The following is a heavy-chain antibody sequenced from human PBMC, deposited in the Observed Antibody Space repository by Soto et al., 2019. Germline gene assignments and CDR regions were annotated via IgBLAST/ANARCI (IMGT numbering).Heavy chain of an antibody. CDR2: ISAYNGNT. V-gene: IGHV1-18*01. CDR3: ATPFYDSSGYYYSSAFDI. Sequence: ASVKVSCKASGYTFTSYGISWVRQAPGQGLEWMGWISAYNGNTNYAQKLQGRVTMTTDTSTDTAYMELSSLRSEDTAVYYCATPFYDSSGYYYSSAFDIWGQGTMVTVSS. D-gene: IGHD3-22*01. J-gene: IGHJ3*02. CDR1: GYTFTSYG.